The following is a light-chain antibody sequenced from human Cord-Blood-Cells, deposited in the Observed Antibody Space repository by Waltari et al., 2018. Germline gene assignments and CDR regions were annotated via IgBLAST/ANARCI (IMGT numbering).Light chain of an antibody. CDR1: QSISSY. CDR2: AAS. J-gene: IGKJ4*01. Sequence: DIQMTQSPSSLSASVGDRVTITCRASQSISSYLNWNQQKPGKAPKLLFDAASSLQSGVPSSFSGSGSGTDFTLTISSLQPEDFATYYCQQSYSTPLTFGGGTKVEIK. CDR3: QQSYSTPLT. V-gene: IGKV1-39*01.